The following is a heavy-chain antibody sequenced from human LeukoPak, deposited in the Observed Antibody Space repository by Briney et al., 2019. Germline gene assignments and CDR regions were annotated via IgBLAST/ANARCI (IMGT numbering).Heavy chain of an antibody. D-gene: IGHD4-23*01. CDR2: IYYGGST. V-gene: IGHV4-59*01. J-gene: IGHJ3*02. CDR1: GGSISTYY. Sequence: PSQTLSLTCTVSGGSISTYYWTWIRQPPGKGLEWIGYIYYGGSTNYNPSLKSRVTISADTSKNHFSLKVSAVTAADTAVYYCATLNYGGKSNDAFDIWGQGTMVTVSS. CDR3: ATLNYGGKSNDAFDI.